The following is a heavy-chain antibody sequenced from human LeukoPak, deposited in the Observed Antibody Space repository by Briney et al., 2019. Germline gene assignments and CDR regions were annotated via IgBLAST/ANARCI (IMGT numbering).Heavy chain of an antibody. J-gene: IGHJ4*02. CDR3: AKDRSIGTYYTFDH. D-gene: IGHD1-26*01. CDR1: GFTFSDYA. CDR2: ISGSGVMT. Sequence: LTGGSLRLSCAASGFTFSDYAMTWVRQAPGKGLEWVATISGSGVMTYYADSVKGRFTVSGDNSKNTVYLQMSSLTAADTAVYYCAKDRSIGTYYTFDHWGQGTLVTVSS. V-gene: IGHV3-23*01.